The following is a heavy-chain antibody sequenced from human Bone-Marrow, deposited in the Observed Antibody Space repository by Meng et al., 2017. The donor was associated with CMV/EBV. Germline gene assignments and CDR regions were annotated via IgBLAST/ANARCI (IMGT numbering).Heavy chain of an antibody. J-gene: IGHJ3*02. CDR2: ISSSSSYI. D-gene: IGHD6-13*01. V-gene: IGHV3-21*01. CDR3: ARVKAAAAKGADAFDI. Sequence: GGSLRLSCAASGFTFSSYSMNWVRQAPGKGLEWVSSISSSSSYIYYADSVKGRFTISRDNAKNSLYLQMNSLRAEDTAVYYCARVKAAAAKGADAFDIWGQGKMVNVSS. CDR1: GFTFSSYS.